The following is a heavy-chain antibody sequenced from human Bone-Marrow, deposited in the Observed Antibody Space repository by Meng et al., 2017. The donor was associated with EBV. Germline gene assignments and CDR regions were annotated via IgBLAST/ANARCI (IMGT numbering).Heavy chain of an antibody. J-gene: IGHJ4*02. CDR2: IYHSGST. CDR1: GGSISSGNW. D-gene: IGHD6-13*01. CDR3: ARDSSSLDY. Sequence: QVHGQRTGPGLVKPPRTLSLTCAVSGGSISSGNWWSWVRPPPGKGLEWIGEIYHSGSTNYNPSLKSRVTISVDKSKNQFSLKLSSVTAADTAVYYCARDSSSLDYWGQGTLVTVSS. V-gene: IGHV4-4*03.